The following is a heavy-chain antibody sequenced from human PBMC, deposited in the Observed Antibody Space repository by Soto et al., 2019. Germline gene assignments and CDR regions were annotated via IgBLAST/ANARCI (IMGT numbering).Heavy chain of an antibody. CDR2: INPNGGST. V-gene: IGHV1-46*01. CDR1: EDTFTSYD. Sequence: VQLVQSGAEVKTPGASVKVSCKAPEDTFTSYDINWVRQAPGQGLEWMGIINPNGGSTRYAQKFQGGVRFTRDTPASTVDSALRSWRSDDTAFYYCARSSGGVCGIIIEGSNWFGSWGQGTLVTVSS. D-gene: IGHD1-26*01. CDR3: ARSSGGVCGIIIEGSNWFGS. J-gene: IGHJ5*01.